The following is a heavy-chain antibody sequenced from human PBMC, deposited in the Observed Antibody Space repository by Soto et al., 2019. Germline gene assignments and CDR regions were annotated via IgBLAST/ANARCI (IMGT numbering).Heavy chain of an antibody. CDR1: GFSFSDYY. D-gene: IGHD1-26*01. Sequence: QVQLVESGGGLVKPGGSLRLYCAASGFSFSDYYMSWIRQAPGKGLEWVSLISTSGSSTDYADSVKGRFTISRDNAKNSLSLQMNSLRAEDTAVYYCANLAKNYHHYMDVWGKGTKVTVSS. CDR3: ANLAKNYHHYMDV. CDR2: ISTSGSST. J-gene: IGHJ6*03. V-gene: IGHV3-11*01.